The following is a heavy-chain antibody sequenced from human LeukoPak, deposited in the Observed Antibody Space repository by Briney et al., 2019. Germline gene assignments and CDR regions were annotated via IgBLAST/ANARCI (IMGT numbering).Heavy chain of an antibody. V-gene: IGHV3-74*01. J-gene: IGHJ6*02. Sequence: GGSLRLSCAASGFTFRNYWMHWVRQAPGKGLVWVSRINSDGSTTNYADSVKGRFTISRDNAKNTLYLQMNSLGVEDTAVYYCASKTWDRGMDVWGQGTTVTVSS. CDR2: INSDGSTT. D-gene: IGHD1-26*01. CDR3: ASKTWDRGMDV. CDR1: GFTFRNYW.